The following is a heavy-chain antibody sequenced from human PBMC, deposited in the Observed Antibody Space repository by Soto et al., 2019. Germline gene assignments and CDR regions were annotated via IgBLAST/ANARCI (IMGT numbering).Heavy chain of an antibody. Sequence: LRLSCEASGFLFSDYLMTWVRLAPGKGLEWVANIKQDGSEKYYVDSVEGRFTISRDNAEKSLYLQMSSLRAEDTAAYYCASGAGAALFGMDVWGQGTTGTVPS. CDR1: GFLFSDYL. D-gene: IGHD1-26*01. J-gene: IGHJ6*02. V-gene: IGHV3-7*03. CDR3: ASGAGAALFGMDV. CDR2: IKQDGSEK.